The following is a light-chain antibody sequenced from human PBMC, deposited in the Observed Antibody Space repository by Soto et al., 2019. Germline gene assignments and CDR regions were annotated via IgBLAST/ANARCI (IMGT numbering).Light chain of an antibody. CDR2: DVS. CDR1: QRISAY. CDR3: LQTYSPPLA. V-gene: IGKV1-39*01. Sequence: DIQMTQSPSSLSASVGDRVTITCRASQRISAYLNWYQQKPGEAPKLLIFDVSVLESGVPSRFSGSGSETYCTLSITSLQPEDFATYYCLQTYSPPLAFCPGTTVDFK. J-gene: IGKJ3*01.